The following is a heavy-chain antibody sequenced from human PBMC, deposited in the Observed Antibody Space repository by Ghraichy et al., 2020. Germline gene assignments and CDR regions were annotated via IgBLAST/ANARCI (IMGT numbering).Heavy chain of an antibody. CDR1: GGTFSSYA. CDR2: IIPIFGTA. CDR3: ARGDYHLWPGTLLYYYGMDV. V-gene: IGHV1-69*05. J-gene: IGHJ6*02. D-gene: IGHD4-11*01. Sequence: SVKVSCKASGGTFSSYAISWVRQAPGQGLEWMGGIIPIFGTANYAQKFQGRVTITTDESTSTAYMELSSLRSEDTAVYYCARGDYHLWPGTLLYYYGMDVWGQGTTVTVSS.